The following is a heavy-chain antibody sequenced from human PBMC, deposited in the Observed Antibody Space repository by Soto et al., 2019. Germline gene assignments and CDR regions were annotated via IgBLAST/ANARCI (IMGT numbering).Heavy chain of an antibody. V-gene: IGHV4-4*02. CDR3: ARKPDVATAKVGGGYVFDV. Sequence: QVQLQESGPGLVKPSGTLSLTCAASSGSIFTTNWWSWVRQSPGRGLQWIGDIYHSGSPKYNPSPKSRVSISIDKAKHRFFLNLTPVTAADTAVYYCARKPDVATAKVGGGYVFDVWGQGTMVTVSS. CDR1: SGSIFTTNW. CDR2: IYHSGSP. D-gene: IGHD3-16*01. J-gene: IGHJ3*01.